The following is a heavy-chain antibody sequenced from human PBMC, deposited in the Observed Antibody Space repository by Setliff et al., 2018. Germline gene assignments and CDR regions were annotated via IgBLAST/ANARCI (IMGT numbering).Heavy chain of an antibody. CDR3: ARVARVVLSRNAFDI. D-gene: IGHD2-2*01. J-gene: IGHJ3*02. CDR2: ISAYNGNT. Sequence: ASVKVSCKASGYTFTSYGISWVRQAPGQGLEWMGWISAYNGNTNYAQKLQGRVTMTTDTSTSTAYMELRSLRSGDTAVYYCARVARVVLSRNAFDIWGQGTMVTVSS. CDR1: GYTFTSYG. V-gene: IGHV1-18*01.